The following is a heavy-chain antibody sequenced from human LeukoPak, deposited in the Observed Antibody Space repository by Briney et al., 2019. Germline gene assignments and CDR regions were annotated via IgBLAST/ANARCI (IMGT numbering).Heavy chain of an antibody. D-gene: IGHD6-13*01. CDR1: SSGGYY. Sequence: SSGGYYWSWIRQHPGKGLEWVSGISWNSGSIGYADSVKGRFTISRDNAKNSLYLQMNSLRAEDTALYYCAKDLSGSSWSIDYWGQGTLVTVSS. J-gene: IGHJ4*02. V-gene: IGHV3-9*01. CDR3: AKDLSGSSWSIDY. CDR2: ISWNSGSI.